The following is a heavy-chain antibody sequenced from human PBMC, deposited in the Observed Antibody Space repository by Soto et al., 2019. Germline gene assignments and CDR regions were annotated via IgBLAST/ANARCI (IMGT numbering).Heavy chain of an antibody. V-gene: IGHV3-13*05. CDR2: LGAARDP. Sequence: EVQLVESGGGSVQPGESLRLSCAASGFSFRDYDMHWVRQRKGKGLEWVSALGAARDPYYVGSVKGRFSVSRDNAQNSLFLQMNNLRVDDTAVYFCARAYLGRLPRRADYYYAMDVWGRG. CDR3: ARAYLGRLPRRADYYYAMDV. D-gene: IGHD1-26*01. CDR1: GFSFRDYD. J-gene: IGHJ6*02.